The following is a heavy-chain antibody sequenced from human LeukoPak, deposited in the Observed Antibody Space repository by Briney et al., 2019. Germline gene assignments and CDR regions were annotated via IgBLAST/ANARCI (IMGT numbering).Heavy chain of an antibody. V-gene: IGHV4-39*07. CDR1: GGSISSSSYY. Sequence: SETLSLTCTVSGGSISSSSYYWGWIRQPPGKGLEWIGSIYYSGSTYYNPSLKSRVTISVDTSKNQFSLNLSSVTAADTAVYHCARVQGSWYFQADVWGQGTTVTVS. J-gene: IGHJ6*02. CDR3: ARVQGSWYFQADV. D-gene: IGHD2-15*01. CDR2: IYYSGST.